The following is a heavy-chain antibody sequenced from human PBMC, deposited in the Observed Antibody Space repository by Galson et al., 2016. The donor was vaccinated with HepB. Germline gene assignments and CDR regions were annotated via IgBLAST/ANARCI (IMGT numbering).Heavy chain of an antibody. J-gene: IGHJ4*02. CDR1: GFTVGNNY. CDR3: ARLLFGDLSRTY. D-gene: IGHD3-10*01. Sequence: SLRLSCAVSGFTVGNNYMSWVRQAPGKGLEWVSVIYSGGSTFYADSVKGRFTISRDSARNTVYLQMNNLGVEDTAVYYFARLLFGDLSRTYWGQGTLVTVSS. CDR2: IYSGGST. V-gene: IGHV3-53*01.